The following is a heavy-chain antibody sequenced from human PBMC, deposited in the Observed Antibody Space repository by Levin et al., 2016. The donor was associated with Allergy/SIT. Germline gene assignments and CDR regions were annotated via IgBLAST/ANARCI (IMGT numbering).Heavy chain of an antibody. Sequence: GGSLRLSCAASGFTFSDYYMSWIRQAPGKGLEWVSHINPNSIFTNYADSVKGRFTISRDNAKNSLFLQMDSLKAEDTAVYYCARQAYDSSGYRDYWGQGTQVTVSS. V-gene: IGHV3-11*06. J-gene: IGHJ4*02. CDR2: INPNSIFT. CDR3: ARQAYDSSGYRDY. CDR1: GFTFSDYY. D-gene: IGHD3-22*01.